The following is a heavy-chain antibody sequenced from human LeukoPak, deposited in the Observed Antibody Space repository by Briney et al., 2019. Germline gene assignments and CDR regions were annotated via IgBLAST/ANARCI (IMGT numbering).Heavy chain of an antibody. CDR1: GGLISSHY. D-gene: IGHD2-15*01. CDR3: AGGYCSGGSCYLYFQH. CDR2: IYYSGST. V-gene: IGHV4-59*11. Sequence: SETLSLTCIVSGGLISSHYWNWIRQPPGKGLEWIGYIYYSGSTNYNPSLKSRVTISVDTSKNQFSLKLSSVTAADTAVYYCAGGYCSGGSCYLYFQHWGQGTLVTVSS. J-gene: IGHJ1*01.